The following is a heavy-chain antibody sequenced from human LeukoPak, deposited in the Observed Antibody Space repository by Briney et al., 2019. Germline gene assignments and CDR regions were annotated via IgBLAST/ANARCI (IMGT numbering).Heavy chain of an antibody. CDR1: GYTFTNYE. J-gene: IGHJ4*02. D-gene: IGHD6-19*01. Sequence: GASVKVSCKASGYTFTNYEINWVRQAPGQGLEWMGWISAYNGNTNYAQKLQGRVTMTTDTSTSTAYMELRSLRSDDTAVYYCARSGLPIAVAGTVDYWGQGTLVTVSS. V-gene: IGHV1-18*01. CDR2: ISAYNGNT. CDR3: ARSGLPIAVAGTVDY.